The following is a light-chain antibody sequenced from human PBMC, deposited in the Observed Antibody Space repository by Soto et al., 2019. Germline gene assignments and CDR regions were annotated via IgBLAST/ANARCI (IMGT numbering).Light chain of an antibody. J-gene: IGLJ1*01. Sequence: QAVVTQEPSLTVSPGGTVTLTCGSSTGAVTSGHYPYWFQQKPGQAPRTLIYDTSDKHSWTPARFSGSLLGGKAALTLSGAQPEDEAEYYCLLSYSDEKVFGTGTKVTVL. CDR2: DTS. CDR1: TGAVTSGHY. V-gene: IGLV7-46*01. CDR3: LLSYSDEKV.